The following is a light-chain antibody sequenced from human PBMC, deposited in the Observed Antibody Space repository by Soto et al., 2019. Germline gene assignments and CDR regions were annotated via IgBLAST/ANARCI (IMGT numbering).Light chain of an antibody. Sequence: EIVLTQSPATLSLSQGERATLSCRASQSVRSSYLAWYQQKPGQAPRLLIYGASTRATGIPDRFSGSGSGTDFSLTISRLAPEDFAVYYCQQYGSSSWTFGQGTKVDIK. V-gene: IGKV3-20*01. CDR1: QSVRSSY. J-gene: IGKJ1*01. CDR2: GAS. CDR3: QQYGSSSWT.